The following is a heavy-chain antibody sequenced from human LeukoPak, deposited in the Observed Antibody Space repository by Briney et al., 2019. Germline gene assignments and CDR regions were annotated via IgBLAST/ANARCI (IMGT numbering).Heavy chain of an antibody. V-gene: IGHV4-34*01. J-gene: IGHJ5*02. CDR3: ARAKVRGSGSYYNKGWFDP. CDR1: GGSFSGYY. D-gene: IGHD3-10*01. CDR2: INHSGST. Sequence: SETLSLTCAVYGGSFSGYYWSWLRQPPGKGLEWIGEINHSGSTNYNPSLKSRVTISVDTSKNQFSLKLSSVTAADTAVYYCARAKVRGSGSYYNKGWFDPWGQGTLVTVSS.